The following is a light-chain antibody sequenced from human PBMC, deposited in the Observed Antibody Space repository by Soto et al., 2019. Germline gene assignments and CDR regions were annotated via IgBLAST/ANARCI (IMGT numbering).Light chain of an antibody. J-gene: IGLJ3*02. Sequence: QPVLTQSPSVSASLGASVKLTCTLSSGHSSYAIAWHQQQPEKGPRYLMKLNSDGSHNKGDATPDRFSGSSSGAERHLTISSLQSEDEADYYCQTWATGIRVFGGGTKLTVL. CDR3: QTWATGIRV. CDR2: LNSDGSH. CDR1: SGHSSYA. V-gene: IGLV4-69*01.